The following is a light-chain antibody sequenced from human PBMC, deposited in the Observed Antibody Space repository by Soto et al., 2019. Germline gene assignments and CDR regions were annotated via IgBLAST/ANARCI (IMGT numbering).Light chain of an antibody. CDR2: DAS. Sequence: DIQMTQSPSTLSASVGDRVTITCRASQSISSWLAWYQQKPGKAPKLLIYDASSLESGLPSRFSGSGSGTEFTLSISSLQPDDFAAYYCQQYNSYLFTFGPATKVDI. J-gene: IGKJ3*01. CDR1: QSISSW. V-gene: IGKV1-5*01. CDR3: QQYNSYLFT.